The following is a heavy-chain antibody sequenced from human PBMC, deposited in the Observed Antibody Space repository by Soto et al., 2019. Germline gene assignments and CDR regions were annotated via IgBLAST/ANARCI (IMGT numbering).Heavy chain of an antibody. J-gene: IGHJ4*02. CDR1: GYTFTSYY. D-gene: IGHD1-1*01. Sequence: GASVKVSCKASGYTFTSYYMHWVRQAPGQGLEWMGIINPSGGSTSYAQKFQGRVTMTRDTSTSTVYMELSSLRSEDTAVYYCARDARPMGYNWNDEFNYWGQGTLVTVSS. V-gene: IGHV1-46*03. CDR3: ARDARPMGYNWNDEFNY. CDR2: INPSGGST.